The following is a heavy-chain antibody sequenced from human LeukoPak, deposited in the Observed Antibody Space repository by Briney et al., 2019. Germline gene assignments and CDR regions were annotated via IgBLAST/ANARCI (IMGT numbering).Heavy chain of an antibody. Sequence: PSETLSLTCADYGGSFSGYYWSWIRQPPGKGLEWIGEINHSGSTNYNPSLKSRVTISVDTSKNQFSLKLSSVTAADTAVYYCARGVSGSYYGYWGQGTLVTVSS. V-gene: IGHV4-34*01. D-gene: IGHD1-26*01. CDR2: INHSGST. CDR1: GGSFSGYY. CDR3: ARGVSGSYYGY. J-gene: IGHJ4*02.